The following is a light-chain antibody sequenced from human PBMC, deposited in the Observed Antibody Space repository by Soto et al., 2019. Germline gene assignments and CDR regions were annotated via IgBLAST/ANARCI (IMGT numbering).Light chain of an antibody. CDR1: QSLCSRY. Sequence: DIVLTQSSGNLCLSPGEGANLXCRASQSLCSRYLASYQREPGQEPMLPIFGASRMAHGSPDRFSCSGSATDFTRTISRGDPADFAFYYGQQYFTSPITFGQGTRLDIK. V-gene: IGKV3-20*01. CDR3: QQYFTSPIT. CDR2: GAS. J-gene: IGKJ5*01.